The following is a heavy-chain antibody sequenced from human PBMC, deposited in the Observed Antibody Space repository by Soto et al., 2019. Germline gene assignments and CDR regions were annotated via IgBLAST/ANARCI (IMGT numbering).Heavy chain of an antibody. Sequence: SETLSLTCTVSGGSISSGGYYWSWIRQHPGKGLEWIGYIYYSGSTYYNPSLKSRVTISVDTSKNQFSLKLSSVTAADTAVYYCARDCISTSCYAGFDYWGQGTLVTVSS. J-gene: IGHJ4*02. V-gene: IGHV4-31*03. CDR3: ARDCISTSCYAGFDY. D-gene: IGHD2-2*01. CDR2: IYYSGST. CDR1: GGSISSGGYY.